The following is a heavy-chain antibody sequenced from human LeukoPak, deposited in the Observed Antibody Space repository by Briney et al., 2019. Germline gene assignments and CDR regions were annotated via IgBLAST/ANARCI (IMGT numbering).Heavy chain of an antibody. CDR2: INSDGSST. CDR3: ARGQLGSDY. V-gene: IGHV3-74*01. J-gene: IGHJ4*02. D-gene: IGHD7-27*01. Sequence: GGSLRFSCAASGFTFNNYWMHWVRQAPGKGLVWVSRINSDGSSTSYADSVKGRFTISRDNAKNTLYLQMNSLRAEDTAVYYCARGQLGSDYWGQGTLVTVSS. CDR1: GFTFNNYW.